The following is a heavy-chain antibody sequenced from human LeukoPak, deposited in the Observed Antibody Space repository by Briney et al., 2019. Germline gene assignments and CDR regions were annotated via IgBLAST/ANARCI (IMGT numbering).Heavy chain of an antibody. D-gene: IGHD6-19*01. Sequence: GGSLRLSCAASGFTFSNYWMTWVRQAPGKGLEWVANVKQDGGEQYYVDSVKGRFTISRDNAKNSLYLQMNSLRAEDTAVYYCARWTVAGRFFDYWGQGTLVTVSS. V-gene: IGHV3-7*03. J-gene: IGHJ4*02. CDR1: GFTFSNYW. CDR3: ARWTVAGRFFDY. CDR2: VKQDGGEQ.